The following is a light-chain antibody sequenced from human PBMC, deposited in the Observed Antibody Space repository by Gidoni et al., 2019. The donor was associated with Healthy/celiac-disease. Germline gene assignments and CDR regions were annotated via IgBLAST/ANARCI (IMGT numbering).Light chain of an antibody. J-gene: IGKJ2*04. Sequence: ETVLTQSPGTLSSSPGESATLSCRAWQSASSSYVAWYQQKPGQAPRLLSYGAASRATGIPDRFSGSGSGTDFTLTISRLEPEDFAVYYCQQYGSPFMCSFGQGTRLEIK. CDR1: QSASSSY. V-gene: IGKV3-20*01. CDR3: QQYGSPFMCS. CDR2: GAA.